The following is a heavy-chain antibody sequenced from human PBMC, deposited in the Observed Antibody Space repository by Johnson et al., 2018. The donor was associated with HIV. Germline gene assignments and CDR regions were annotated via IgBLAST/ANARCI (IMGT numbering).Heavy chain of an antibody. D-gene: IGHD2-21*02. CDR3: AKVADPYCGGDCYSWLFAFDF. V-gene: IGHV3-23*04. CDR2: ISGGEDDT. Sequence: VQLVESGGGLVRPGGSLRLSCVASGFSFIDYAMIWVRQAPGKGLEWVSFISGGEDDTYYADSVKGRFTISRDNSKNTLSLQMSSLRAEDTAVYYCAKVADPYCGGDCYSWLFAFDFWGHGTMVTVSS. CDR1: GFSFIDYA. J-gene: IGHJ3*01.